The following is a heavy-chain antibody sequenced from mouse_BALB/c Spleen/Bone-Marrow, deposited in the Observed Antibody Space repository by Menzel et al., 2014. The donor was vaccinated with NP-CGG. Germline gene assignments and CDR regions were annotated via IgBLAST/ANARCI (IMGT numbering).Heavy chain of an antibody. V-gene: IGHV14-3*02. J-gene: IGHJ2*01. Sequence: EVQLLQSGAELVKPEASVKLSCTASGFNIKDTYMHWVKQRPEQGLEWIGRIDPANGNTKYDPKFQGKATITADTSSNTAYLQLSSLTSEDTAVYYCASYVYGYYFDYWGQGTTLTVSS. CDR3: ASYVYGYYFDY. D-gene: IGHD2-2*01. CDR1: GFNIKDTY. CDR2: IDPANGNT.